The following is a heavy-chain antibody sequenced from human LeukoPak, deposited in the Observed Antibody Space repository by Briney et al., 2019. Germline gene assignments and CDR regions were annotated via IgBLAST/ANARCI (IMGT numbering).Heavy chain of an antibody. Sequence: GGSLRLSCVVSGFTFSSYGMSWVRQAPGKGLEWVSVISDSGGTTDYTDSVKGRFTISRDNSKNTLYLQMNSLRAEDTAVYYCARGDYHSKIDYWGQGTLVTVSS. D-gene: IGHD4-17*01. CDR3: ARGDYHSKIDY. CDR2: ISDSGGTT. J-gene: IGHJ4*02. V-gene: IGHV3-23*01. CDR1: GFTFSSYG.